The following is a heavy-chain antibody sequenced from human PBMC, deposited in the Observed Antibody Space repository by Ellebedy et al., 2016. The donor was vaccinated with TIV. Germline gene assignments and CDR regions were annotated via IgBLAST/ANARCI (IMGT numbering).Heavy chain of an antibody. Sequence: MPSETLSLTCAVSGGSFSDYYWTWIRQPPGKGLEWIGDINHSGSTNYNPSFNSRVSISVDTSKNQFSLKLSPVTAADTVVYFCARKYYYDSSVFYYWGQGTLVTVSS. CDR1: GGSFSDYY. V-gene: IGHV4-34*01. CDR2: INHSGST. CDR3: ARKYYYDSSVFYY. J-gene: IGHJ4*02. D-gene: IGHD3-22*01.